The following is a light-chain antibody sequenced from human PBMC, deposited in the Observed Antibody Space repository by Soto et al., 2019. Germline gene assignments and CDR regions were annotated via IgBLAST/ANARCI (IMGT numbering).Light chain of an antibody. V-gene: IGKV1-39*01. J-gene: IGKJ2*01. CDR2: TAS. CDR3: QQADTFPPT. Sequence: DIQLSQSTSSLSASVGDRVTITCRASQSISSYLNGYQQKPGKAPHLLIHTASSLERGVPSRFSAGGSATDFTLTSSSLQAEDFASYFCQQADTFPPTFGQGTKVDIK. CDR1: QSISSY.